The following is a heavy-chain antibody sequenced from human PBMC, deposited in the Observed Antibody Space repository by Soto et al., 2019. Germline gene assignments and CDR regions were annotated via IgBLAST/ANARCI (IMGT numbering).Heavy chain of an antibody. J-gene: IGHJ5*02. CDR2: INPNSGGT. V-gene: IGHV1-2*04. CDR1: GYTFTGYY. CDR3: ARDLTRAYSSNWFDP. Sequence: ASVKASCKASGYTFTGYYMHWVRQAPGQGLEWMGWINPNSGGTNYAQKFQGWVTMTRDTSISTAYMELSRLRSDDTAVYYCARDLTRAYSSNWFDPWGQGTLVTVS. D-gene: IGHD6-13*01.